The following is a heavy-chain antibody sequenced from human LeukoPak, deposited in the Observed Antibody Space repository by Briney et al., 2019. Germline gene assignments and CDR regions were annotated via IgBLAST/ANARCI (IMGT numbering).Heavy chain of an antibody. V-gene: IGHV3-23*01. CDR2: ISGSGEST. Sequence: GRSLRLSSAASGFTFSTFAMSCVRHAPGKGLEWVSAISGSGESTYYADYVKGRFTVSRDNSKNTPNLQLNSLRAEDTAVYYCAKDAIGQYRPYYFDCWGQGTLVTVSS. J-gene: IGHJ4*02. CDR3: AKDAIGQYRPYYFDC. CDR1: GFTFSTFA. D-gene: IGHD3-16*02.